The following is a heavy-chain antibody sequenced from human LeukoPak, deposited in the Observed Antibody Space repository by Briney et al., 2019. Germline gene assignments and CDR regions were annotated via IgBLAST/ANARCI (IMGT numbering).Heavy chain of an antibody. CDR2: IKQDGSEK. V-gene: IGHV3-7*01. J-gene: IGHJ4*02. CDR3: ARRGPAITTMVRGVIVVSGINSFDY. Sequence: GGSLRLSCAASGFTFSSYWMSWVRQAPGKGLEWVANIKQDGSEKYYVDSVKGRYTISRDNAKNSLYLQMNSLRAEDTAVYYCARRGPAITTMVRGVIVVSGINSFDYWGQGTLVTVSS. D-gene: IGHD3-10*01. CDR1: GFTFSSYW.